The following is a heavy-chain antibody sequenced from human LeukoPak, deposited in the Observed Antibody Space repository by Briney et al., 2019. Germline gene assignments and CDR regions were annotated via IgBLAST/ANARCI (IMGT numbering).Heavy chain of an antibody. CDR1: GGPINSPTYY. Sequence: PSETLSLTCTVSGGPINSPTYYWGWIRQPPGKGLEWIGSIHYSGSTYYSPSLKSRVTISVDTSKNEFSLKLSSVTAADTAVYHCAKSDHSKTYYFDYWGQGILVTVSS. D-gene: IGHD1-14*01. V-gene: IGHV4-39*01. CDR2: IHYSGST. CDR3: AKSDHSKTYYFDY. J-gene: IGHJ4*02.